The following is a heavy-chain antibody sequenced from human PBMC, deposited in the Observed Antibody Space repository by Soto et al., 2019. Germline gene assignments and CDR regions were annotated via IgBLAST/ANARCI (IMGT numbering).Heavy chain of an antibody. CDR3: ARDKVGGNHMITFDDAFDI. J-gene: IGHJ3*02. D-gene: IGHD3-16*01. CDR2: IYYSGST. CDR1: GGSISSYY. V-gene: IGHV4-59*01. Sequence: ETLSLTCTVAGGSISSYYWSWMRQPPGKGLEWIGYIYYSGSTNYNPSLKSRVTISVDTSKNQFSLKLSSVTAADTAVYYCARDKVGGNHMITFDDAFDIWGQGTMVTVSS.